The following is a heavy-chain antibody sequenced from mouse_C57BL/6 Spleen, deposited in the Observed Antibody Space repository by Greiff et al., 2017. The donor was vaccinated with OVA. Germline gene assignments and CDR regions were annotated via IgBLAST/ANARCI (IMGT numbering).Heavy chain of an antibody. J-gene: IGHJ2*01. CDR3: TRWELELDYVDY. D-gene: IGHD4-1*01. Sequence: VQLQQSGPVLVKPGASVKMSCKASGYTFTDYYMNWVKQSHGKSLEWIGVINPNNGGTSYNQKFKGKATLTVDKSSSTAYMELISLTSDDFSFYDCTRWELELDYVDYWGQGTTLTVSS. CDR1: GYTFTDYY. V-gene: IGHV1-19*01. CDR2: INPNNGGT.